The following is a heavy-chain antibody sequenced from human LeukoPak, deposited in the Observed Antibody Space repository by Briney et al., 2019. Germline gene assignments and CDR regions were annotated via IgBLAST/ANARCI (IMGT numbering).Heavy chain of an antibody. Sequence: PGGSLRLPCAASGFTFSSYEMNWVRQAPGKGLEWVSYISSSGSTIYYADSVRGRFTLSRDNAKNSLYLQMNSLRVEDTAIYYCAREVAVTGTPSLDNWGQGTLVTVSS. CDR1: GFTFSSYE. D-gene: IGHD6-19*01. CDR3: AREVAVTGTPSLDN. CDR2: ISSSGSTI. J-gene: IGHJ4*02. V-gene: IGHV3-48*03.